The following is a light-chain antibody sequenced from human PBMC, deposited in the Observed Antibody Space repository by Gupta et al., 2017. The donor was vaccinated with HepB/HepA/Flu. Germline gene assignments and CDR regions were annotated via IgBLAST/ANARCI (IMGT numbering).Light chain of an antibody. V-gene: IGLV1-51*02. J-gene: IGLJ3*02. CDR1: DSNIGNNF. CDR2: END. Sequence: QSVLTQPPSVSAAPGQKVTISCSGSDSNIGNNFVSWYQQLPGTAPKLVIYENDKRPLGIPDRFSGSKSGTSATLGTTGLQTGDEADYYCGTWDNSLNGGGVFGGGTKLTVL. CDR3: GTWDNSLNGGGV.